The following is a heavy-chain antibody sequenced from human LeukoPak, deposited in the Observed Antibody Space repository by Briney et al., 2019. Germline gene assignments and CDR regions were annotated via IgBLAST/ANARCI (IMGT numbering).Heavy chain of an antibody. CDR2: IYYSGGT. CDR3: ARTGTGYYFDN. D-gene: IGHD1-7*01. CDR1: GGSITSHY. V-gene: IGHV4-59*04. J-gene: IGHJ4*02. Sequence: SETLSLTCTVSGGSITSHYWSWIRQPPGRGLEWIGTIYYSGGTYHNPSLKSRVTISVDTSKNQFSLRLRSVTAADTAVYYCARTGTGYYFDNWGQGTLVTVSS.